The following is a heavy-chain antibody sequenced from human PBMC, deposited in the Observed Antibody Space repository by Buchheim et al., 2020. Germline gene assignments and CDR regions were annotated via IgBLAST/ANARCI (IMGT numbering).Heavy chain of an antibody. Sequence: QVQLVESGGGVVQPGRSLRLSCAASGFTFSSYAMHWVRQAPGKGLEWVAVISYDGSNKYYADSVKGRFTISRDNSKNTLYLQMNSLRAEDTAVYYWARVRSGSYYNVMAWYYFDYWGQGTL. D-gene: IGHD3-10*01. CDR2: ISYDGSNK. CDR3: ARVRSGSYYNVMAWYYFDY. J-gene: IGHJ4*02. V-gene: IGHV3-30-3*01. CDR1: GFTFSSYA.